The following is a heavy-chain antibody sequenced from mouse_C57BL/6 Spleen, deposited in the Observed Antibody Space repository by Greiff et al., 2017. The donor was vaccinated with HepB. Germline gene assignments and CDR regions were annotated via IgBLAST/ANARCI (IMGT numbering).Heavy chain of an antibody. CDR3: ARSKDGYTGLAY. J-gene: IGHJ3*01. V-gene: IGHV1-50*01. Sequence: QVQLQQPGAELVKPGASVKLSCKASGYTFTSYWMQWVKQRPGQGLEWIGEIDPSDSYTNYNQKFKGKATLTVDTSPSTAYMQLSSLTSEDSAVYYCARSKDGYTGLAYWGQGTLVTVSA. D-gene: IGHD2-3*01. CDR1: GYTFTSYW. CDR2: IDPSDSYT.